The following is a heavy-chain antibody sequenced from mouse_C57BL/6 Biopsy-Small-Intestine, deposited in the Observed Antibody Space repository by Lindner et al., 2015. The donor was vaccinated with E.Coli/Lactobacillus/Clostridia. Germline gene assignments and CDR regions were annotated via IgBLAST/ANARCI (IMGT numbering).Heavy chain of an antibody. Sequence: SVKVSCKASGYTFTSYYMHWVRQAPGQGLEWMGLINPSGDTTYYAQKFQGRVTMTRDTSTSTDYMELTSLRSEDTAVYYCARDNSITLATVAGWWFDPWGQGTLVTVSS. J-gene: IGHJ4*01. CDR2: INPSGDTT. CDR1: GYTFTSYY. CDR3: ARDNSITLATVAGWWFDP. D-gene: IGHD1-1*02. V-gene: IGHV1-64*01.